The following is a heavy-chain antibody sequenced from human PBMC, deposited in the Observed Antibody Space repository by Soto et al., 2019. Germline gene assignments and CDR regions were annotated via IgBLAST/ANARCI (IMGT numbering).Heavy chain of an antibody. CDR3: ARLDCASATCHGNWYFDL. J-gene: IGHJ2*01. V-gene: IGHV1-69*02. D-gene: IGHD2-2*01. CDR2: IIPILGIT. Sequence: QVQLVQSGTEVKKPGSSVKVSCRVSGNSFNTYTISWVRQAPGQGLEWMGRIIPILGITDYAQKFQGRVTITADKSTSTAYMELSSLRSEDTALYYCARLDCASATCHGNWYFDLWGRGTLVTVSS. CDR1: GNSFNTYT.